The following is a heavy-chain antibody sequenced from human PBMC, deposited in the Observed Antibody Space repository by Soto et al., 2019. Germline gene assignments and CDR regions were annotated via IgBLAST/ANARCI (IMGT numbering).Heavy chain of an antibody. CDR2: IWYDGSNK. Sequence: HPGGSLRLSCAASGFTFSSYGMHWVRQAPGKGLEWVAVIWYDGSNKYYADSVKGRFTISRDNSKDTLYLQMNSLRAEDTAVYYCARPPPGIAVAEVFFDYWGQGTLVTVSS. CDR1: GFTFSSYG. D-gene: IGHD6-19*01. J-gene: IGHJ4*02. CDR3: ARPPPGIAVAEVFFDY. V-gene: IGHV3-33*01.